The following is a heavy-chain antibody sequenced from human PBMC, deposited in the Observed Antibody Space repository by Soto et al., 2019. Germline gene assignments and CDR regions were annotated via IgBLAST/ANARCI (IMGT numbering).Heavy chain of an antibody. D-gene: IGHD3-10*01. CDR1: GFTFSSDW. J-gene: IGHJ5*02. V-gene: IGHV3-23*01. Sequence: GGSLRLSCAASGFTFSSDWMHWVRQAPGKGLEWVSGISGSGDSTYYADSVKGRFTISRDNSKNTLYLQMNSLRAEDTAVYYCAKSAYVSGTQRFDPWGQGTLVTVSS. CDR2: ISGSGDST. CDR3: AKSAYVSGTQRFDP.